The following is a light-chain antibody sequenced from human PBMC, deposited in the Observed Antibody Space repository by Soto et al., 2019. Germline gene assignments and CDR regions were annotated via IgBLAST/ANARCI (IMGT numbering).Light chain of an antibody. CDR3: CSYAGSSTVV. V-gene: IGLV2-23*02. Sequence: QSALTQPASVSGSPGQSITISCTGTSSDVGSYNLVSWYQQHPGKAPKLMIYEVSKRHSGVSNRFSGSKSGNTASLTISGLQAEDEADYYGCSYAGSSTVVFGGGPQRTVL. J-gene: IGLJ2*01. CDR1: SSDVGSYNL. CDR2: EVS.